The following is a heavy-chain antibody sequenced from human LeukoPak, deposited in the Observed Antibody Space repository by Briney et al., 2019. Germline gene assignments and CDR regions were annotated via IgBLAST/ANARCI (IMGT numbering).Heavy chain of an antibody. CDR1: GFTFSSYW. J-gene: IGHJ3*02. V-gene: IGHV3-7*01. D-gene: IGHD1-7*01. CDR3: ARDEITGTADAFDI. CDR2: IKQDGSEK. Sequence: PGGSLRLSCAASGFTFSSYWMSWVRQAPGKGLEWVANIKQDGSEKYYVDSVKGRFTISRDNAKNSLYLQMNSLRAEDTAVYYCARDEITGTADAFDIWGQGTMVTVSS.